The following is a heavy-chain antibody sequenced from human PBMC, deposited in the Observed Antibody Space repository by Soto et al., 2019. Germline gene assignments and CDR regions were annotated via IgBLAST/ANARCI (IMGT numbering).Heavy chain of an antibody. V-gene: IGHV1-18*01. CDR1: GYTFTSYG. D-gene: IGHD5-18*01. J-gene: IGHJ5*02. Sequence: GASVKVSCKASGYTFTSYGISWVRQAPGQGLEWMGWISAYNGNTNYAQKLQGRVTMTTDTSTSTAYMELRSLRSDDTAVYYCARDVGDTAMGPFRNWFDPWGQGTLVTVSS. CDR2: ISAYNGNT. CDR3: ARDVGDTAMGPFRNWFDP.